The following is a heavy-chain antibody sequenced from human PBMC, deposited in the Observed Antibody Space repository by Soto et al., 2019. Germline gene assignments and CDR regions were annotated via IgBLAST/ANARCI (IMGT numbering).Heavy chain of an antibody. CDR3: AKNLDLENYDSSGYSYYFDY. CDR1: GFTFSSYA. CDR2: ISGSGGST. J-gene: IGHJ4*02. Sequence: TGGSLRLSCAASGFTFSSYAMNWVRQAPGKGLEWVSAISGSGGSTYYADSVKGRFTISRDNSKNTLYLQMNSLRAEDTAVYYCAKNLDLENYDSSGYSYYFDYWGQGTLVTVSS. D-gene: IGHD3-22*01. V-gene: IGHV3-23*01.